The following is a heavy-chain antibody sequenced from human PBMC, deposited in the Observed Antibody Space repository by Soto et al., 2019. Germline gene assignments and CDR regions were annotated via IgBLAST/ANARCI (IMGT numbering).Heavy chain of an antibody. D-gene: IGHD2-21*02. V-gene: IGHV3-48*01. Sequence: GGSLRLSCAASGFTFSSYSMNWVRQAPGKGLEWVSFVSISSSTKDYADSVKGRFTISRDNAKNSLYLQMNSLRAEDTAVYYCARCGDYGVYYYYMDVWGKGTTVTVSS. CDR3: ARCGDYGVYYYYMDV. CDR2: VSISSSTK. J-gene: IGHJ6*03. CDR1: GFTFSSYS.